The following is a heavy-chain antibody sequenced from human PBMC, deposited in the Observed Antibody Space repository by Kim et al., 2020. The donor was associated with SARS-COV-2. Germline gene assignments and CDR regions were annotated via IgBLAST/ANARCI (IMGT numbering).Heavy chain of an antibody. CDR1: GGIFTNYP. CDR2: ITPMLDVA. D-gene: IGHD2-8*01. V-gene: IGHV1-69*02. J-gene: IGHJ4*02. Sequence: VKVSCKASGGIFTNYPISWLRRAPGQGLEWMGRITPMLDVANYAQRFQGRVTITADKSTSTAYMELGSLTSDDTAVYYCARRCLGLSCPKGVSLDSWGQGTLVTVS. CDR3: ARRCLGLSCPKGVSLDS.